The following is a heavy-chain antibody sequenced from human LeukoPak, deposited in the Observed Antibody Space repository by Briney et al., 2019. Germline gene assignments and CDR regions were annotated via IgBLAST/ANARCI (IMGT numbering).Heavy chain of an antibody. D-gene: IGHD5-12*01. J-gene: IGHJ6*04. V-gene: IGHV3-23*01. Sequence: GGSLRLSCATSGFSFSDFDMQWVRQAPGKGLEWVSGISGSGGSTYYSDSVNGRFTISRDNSKNTLYLQMNSLRAEDTAIYYCAKDRSERTLRPYGMDVWGSGTTVTVSS. CDR2: ISGSGGST. CDR3: AKDRSERTLRPYGMDV. CDR1: GFSFSDFD.